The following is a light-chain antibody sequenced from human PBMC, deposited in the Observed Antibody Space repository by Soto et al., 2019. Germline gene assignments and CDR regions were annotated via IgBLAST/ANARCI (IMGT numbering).Light chain of an antibody. Sequence: DIQMTQSPSSLSASVGGRVTITCRASQGISTYLAWYQQKPGKVPKLLIYAASTLQSGVPSRFSGSGSGTEFTLTISTLQPEDVATYYWRKYNSAPLSFGGGTKADIK. CDR1: QGISTY. CDR3: RKYNSAPLS. CDR2: AAS. V-gene: IGKV1-27*01. J-gene: IGKJ4*01.